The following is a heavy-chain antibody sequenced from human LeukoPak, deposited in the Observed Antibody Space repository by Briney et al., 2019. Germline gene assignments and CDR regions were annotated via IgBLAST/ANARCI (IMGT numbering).Heavy chain of an antibody. CDR1: GFTFSDYY. D-gene: IGHD1-26*01. V-gene: IGHV3-11*01. Sequence: GGSLRLSCAASGFTFSDYYMTWIRQAPGKGLEWVSYISNSGSTIYYADSVKGRFSISRDNGKNSLYLQMNSLRAEDTAVYYCAREHTSGTYYIDYWGQGTLVTVSS. CDR3: AREHTSGTYYIDY. J-gene: IGHJ4*02. CDR2: ISNSGSTI.